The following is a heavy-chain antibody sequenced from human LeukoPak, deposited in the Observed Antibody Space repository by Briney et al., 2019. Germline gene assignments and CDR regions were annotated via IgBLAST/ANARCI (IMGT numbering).Heavy chain of an antibody. V-gene: IGHV3-11*04. CDR3: ARDSQSTVTYFYYYYYMDV. CDR1: GFTFSDYY. D-gene: IGHD4-17*01. Sequence: GGSLRLSCAASGFTFSDYYMSRIRQAPGKGLEWVSYISSSGGTIYYADSVKGRFTISRDNAKNSLYLQMNSLGAEDTAVYYCARDSQSTVTYFYYYYYMDVWGKGTTVTVSS. CDR2: ISSSGGTI. J-gene: IGHJ6*03.